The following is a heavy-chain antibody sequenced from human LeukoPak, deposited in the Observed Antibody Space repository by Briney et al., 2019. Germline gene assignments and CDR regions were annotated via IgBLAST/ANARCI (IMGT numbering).Heavy chain of an antibody. V-gene: IGHV1-18*01. J-gene: IGHJ4*02. CDR1: GYTFTSYG. CDR2: ISAYNGNT. D-gene: IGHD3-10*01. CDR3: ARLNYYGSGSYRGGLAY. Sequence: ASVKVSCKASGYTFTSYGISWVRQAPGQGLEWMGWISAYNGNTNYAQKLQGRVTMTTDTSTSTAYTELRSLRSDDTAVYYCARLNYYGSGSYRGGLAYWGQGTLVTVSS.